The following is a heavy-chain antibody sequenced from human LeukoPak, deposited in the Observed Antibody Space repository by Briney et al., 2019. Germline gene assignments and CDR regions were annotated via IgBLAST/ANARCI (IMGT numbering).Heavy chain of an antibody. CDR3: VRDVDDYGHHRGDS. Sequence: KPGGSLRLSCAASGFTFSDYYMTWIRQAPGKGLEWISYMSGSGTTIYYADSVKGRFTISRDNAKNSLYLQMNSLRAEDTAVYYCVRDVDDYGHHRGDSWGQGTLVTVSS. V-gene: IGHV3-11*01. CDR2: MSGSGTTI. J-gene: IGHJ4*02. D-gene: IGHD4-17*01. CDR1: GFTFSDYY.